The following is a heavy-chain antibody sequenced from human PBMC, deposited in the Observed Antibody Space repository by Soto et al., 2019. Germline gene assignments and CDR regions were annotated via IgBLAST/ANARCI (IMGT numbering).Heavy chain of an antibody. CDR1: GGSISSGGYY. CDR3: ARARYDSSPGVAFDI. D-gene: IGHD3-22*01. CDR2: IYYSGST. Sequence: SETLSLTCTVSGGSISSGGYYWTWIHQHPGKGLEWIGYIYYSGSTYYNLSLKSRVSISLDTSKNQFSLKLSSVTAADTAVYYCARARYDSSPGVAFDIWGQGTMVTVSS. J-gene: IGHJ3*02. V-gene: IGHV4-31*03.